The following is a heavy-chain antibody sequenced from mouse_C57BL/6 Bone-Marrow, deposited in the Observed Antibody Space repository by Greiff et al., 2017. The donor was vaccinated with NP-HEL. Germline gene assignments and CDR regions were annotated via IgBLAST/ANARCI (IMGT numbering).Heavy chain of an antibody. J-gene: IGHJ3*01. D-gene: IGHD1-1*01. CDR2: IDPNSGGN. CDR1: GYTFTSYW. Sequence: VQLQQPGAELVKPGASVKLSCKASGYTFTSYWMHWVKQRPGRGLEWIGRIDPNSGGNKYNEKLQSKATLKVEKPARTAYMQLSSLTSEDSAVYYCALYGSSPAWFAYWGQGTLVTVSA. V-gene: IGHV1-72*01. CDR3: ALYGSSPAWFAY.